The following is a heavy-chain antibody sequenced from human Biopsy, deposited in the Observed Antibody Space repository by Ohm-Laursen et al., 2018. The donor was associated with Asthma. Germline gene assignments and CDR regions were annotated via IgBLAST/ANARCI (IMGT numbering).Heavy chain of an antibody. Sequence: SQTLSLTCIVSGDSITSGGCCWNWIRQHPGKGLEWIGYIHHSGTSYFNPSLKSRVSFSRDTSKNQFSLRLSSVTAAGTAMYYCARIPRRSGSYFVDYWGQGTLVTVSS. CDR1: GDSITSGGCC. V-gene: IGHV4-31*03. CDR3: ARIPRRSGSYFVDY. D-gene: IGHD3-22*01. CDR2: IHHSGTS. J-gene: IGHJ4*02.